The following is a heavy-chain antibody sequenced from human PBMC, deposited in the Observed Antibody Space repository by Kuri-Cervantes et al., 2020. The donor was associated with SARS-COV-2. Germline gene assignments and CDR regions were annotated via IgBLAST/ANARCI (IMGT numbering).Heavy chain of an antibody. V-gene: IGHV3-33*01. CDR2: IWYDGSNK. D-gene: IGHD3-22*01. CDR1: GFTFSSYG. CDR3: ARDPTYYYDSSGYYRAWFFDY. Sequence: GGSLRLSCAASGFTFSSYGMHWVRQAPGKGLEWVAVIWYDGSNKYYADSVKGRFTISRDNSKNTLYLQMNSLRAEGTAVYYCARDPTYYYDSSGYYRAWFFDYWGQGTLVTVSS. J-gene: IGHJ4*02.